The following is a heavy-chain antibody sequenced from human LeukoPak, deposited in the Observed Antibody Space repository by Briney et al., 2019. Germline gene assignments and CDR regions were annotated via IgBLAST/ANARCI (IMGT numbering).Heavy chain of an antibody. J-gene: IGHJ5*02. CDR2: ISYTGST. Sequence: SETLSLTCTVSGGSISPYLWSWFRQPPGKGLEWIGYISYTGSTIYSPSLKSRVPISVDTSKNQFSLQLTSVTAADTAVYYCARDDYRGVTNFDPWGQGTLVTVSS. D-gene: IGHD3-10*01. V-gene: IGHV4-59*01. CDR1: GGSISPYL. CDR3: ARDDYRGVTNFDP.